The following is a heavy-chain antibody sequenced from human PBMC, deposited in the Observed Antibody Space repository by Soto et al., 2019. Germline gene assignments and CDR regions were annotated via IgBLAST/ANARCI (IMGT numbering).Heavy chain of an antibody. D-gene: IGHD6-13*01. J-gene: IGHJ4*02. V-gene: IGHV1-18*04. Sequence: ASVKVSCKASGGTFSSYGISWVRQAPGQGLEWMGWISAYNGNTNYAQKLQGRVTMTTDTSTSTAYMELRSLRSDDTAVYYCARDLSLYSSDYWGQGTLVTVSS. CDR1: GGTFSSYG. CDR3: ARDLSLYSSDY. CDR2: ISAYNGNT.